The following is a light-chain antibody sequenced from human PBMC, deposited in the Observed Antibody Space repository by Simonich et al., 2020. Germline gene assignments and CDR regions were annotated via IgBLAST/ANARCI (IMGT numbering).Light chain of an antibody. CDR2: DLS. CDR1: SSDVGGYNS. CDR3: SSYTSSSTLV. Sequence: QSALTQPASVSGSPGQSITISCTGTSSDVGGYNSFSWYQQHPGKAPKLMIYDLSNRPSGVSNRFSGSKSGNTASLTISGLQAEDEADYYCSSYTSSSTLVFGGGTKLTVL. J-gene: IGLJ2*01. V-gene: IGLV2-14*03.